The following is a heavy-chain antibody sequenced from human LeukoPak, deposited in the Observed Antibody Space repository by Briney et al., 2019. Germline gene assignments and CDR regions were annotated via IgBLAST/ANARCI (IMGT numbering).Heavy chain of an antibody. CDR2: INHSGST. CDR1: GGSFSGYY. V-gene: IGHV4-34*01. Sequence: SETLSLTCAVYGGSFSGYYWSRIRQPPGKGLEWIGEINHSGSTNYNPSLKSRVTISVDTSKNQFSLKLSSVTAADTAVYYCARVGGTTRADYYYYMDVWGKGTTVTVSS. D-gene: IGHD4-11*01. J-gene: IGHJ6*03. CDR3: ARVGGTTRADYYYYMDV.